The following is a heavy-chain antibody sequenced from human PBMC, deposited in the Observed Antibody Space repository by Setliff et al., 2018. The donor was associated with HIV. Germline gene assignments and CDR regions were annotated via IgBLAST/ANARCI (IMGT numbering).Heavy chain of an antibody. J-gene: IGHJ6*03. V-gene: IGHV4-59*08. D-gene: IGHD3-16*01. CDR2: INYSGST. Sequence: SETLSLTCTVSGGSISSYYWSWIRQPPGKGLEWIGYINYSGSTNYNPSLQSRVTISVDTSKNHFSLKLTSVTAADTAVYYCARGDGITSYYYYYYMDVWGKGTTVTVSS. CDR3: ARGDGITSYYYYYYMDV. CDR1: GGSISSYY.